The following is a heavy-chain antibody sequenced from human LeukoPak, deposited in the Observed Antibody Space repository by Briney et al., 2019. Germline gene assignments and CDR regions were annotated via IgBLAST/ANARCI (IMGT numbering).Heavy chain of an antibody. D-gene: IGHD1-1*01. CDR2: IYYSGST. CDR1: GGSISSSSYY. CDR3: ARDTTYSCFDY. V-gene: IGHV4-39*07. Sequence: SETLSLTCTVSGGSISSSSYYWGWIRQPPGKGLEWIGSIYYSGSTYYNPSLKSRVTISVDTSKNQFSLKLTSVTAADTAVYYCARDTTYSCFDYWGQGALVTVSS. J-gene: IGHJ4*02.